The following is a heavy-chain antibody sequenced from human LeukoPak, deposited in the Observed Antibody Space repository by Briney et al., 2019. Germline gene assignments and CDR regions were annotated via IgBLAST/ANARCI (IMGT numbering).Heavy chain of an antibody. CDR2: IGTSTSYI. D-gene: IGHD6-6*01. CDR1: GFSFSTYI. V-gene: IGHV3-21*01. CDR3: AGEGYSSSLFDY. Sequence: PGGSLRLSCAASGFSFSTYIMNWVRHTPGKGLEWVSSIGTSTSYIYYADSVKGRFTISRDNAKNSLYLQMNSLRAEDTAVYYCAGEGYSSSLFDYWGQGTLVTVSS. J-gene: IGHJ4*02.